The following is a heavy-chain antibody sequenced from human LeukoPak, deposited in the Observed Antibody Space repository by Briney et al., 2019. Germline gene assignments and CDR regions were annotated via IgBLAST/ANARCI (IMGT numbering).Heavy chain of an antibody. CDR2: VQYTGST. CDR3: ARGRGYSSD. V-gene: IGHV4-59*01. Sequence: SETLSLTCTVSGDSISSYYWSWIRQPPGKGLEWIGYVQYTGSTNYSPSLKSRVTISVDTSKNQFSLELTSVTAADTAIYYCARGRGYSSDWGQGTLVTVSS. D-gene: IGHD5-18*01. CDR1: GDSISSYY. J-gene: IGHJ4*02.